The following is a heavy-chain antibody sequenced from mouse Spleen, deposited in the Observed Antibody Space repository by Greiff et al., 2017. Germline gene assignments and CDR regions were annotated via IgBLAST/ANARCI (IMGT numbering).Heavy chain of an antibody. D-gene: IGHD2-3*01. CDR1: GYTFTSYW. CDR2: IDPFDSYT. Sequence: QVQLQQPGAELVMPGASVKLSCKASGYTFTSYWMHWVKQRPGQGLEWIGEIDPFDSYTNYNQKFKGKATLTVDKSSSTAYMQLSSLTSEDSAVYYCARSMGWLLPYYFDYWGQGTTLTVSS. J-gene: IGHJ2*01. V-gene: IGHV1-69*01. CDR3: ARSMGWLLPYYFDY.